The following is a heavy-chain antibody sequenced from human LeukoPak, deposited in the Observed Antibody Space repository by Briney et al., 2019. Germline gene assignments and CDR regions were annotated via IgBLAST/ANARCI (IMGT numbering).Heavy chain of an antibody. D-gene: IGHD3-3*01. CDR3: AREGKTYYDFWSGYSPRSSYFYY. CDR1: GYTFTSYY. Sequence: ASVKVSCKASGYTFTSYYMHWVRQAPGQGLEWMGIIIPSGGSTSYAQKFQGRVTMTRDTSTSTVYMELSSLRSEDTAVYYCAREGKTYYDFWSGYSPRSSYFYYWGQGTLVTVSS. V-gene: IGHV1-46*01. CDR2: IIPSGGST. J-gene: IGHJ4*02.